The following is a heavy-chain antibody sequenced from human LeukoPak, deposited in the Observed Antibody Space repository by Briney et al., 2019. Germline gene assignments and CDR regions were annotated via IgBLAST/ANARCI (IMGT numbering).Heavy chain of an antibody. CDR2: INRDGSTT. D-gene: IGHD3-10*01. CDR1: GFTFSNYW. J-gene: IGHJ4*02. CDR3: ARDKKSGESSEIDY. V-gene: IGHV3-74*03. Sequence: GGSLRLSCAASGFTFSNYWVHWVRQAPGKGLVWVSRINRDGSTTKYADSVKGRFTVSSDNAKTTLNLKMNSLRAEDTAVYYCARDKKSGESSEIDYWGQGTLVTVSS.